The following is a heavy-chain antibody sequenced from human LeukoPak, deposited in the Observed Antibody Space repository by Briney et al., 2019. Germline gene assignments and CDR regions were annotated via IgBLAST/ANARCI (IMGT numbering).Heavy chain of an antibody. D-gene: IGHD3-10*01. CDR3: ARLYGSGL. CDR2: IYSGGST. CDR1: ALTFSSYA. V-gene: IGHV3-53*01. J-gene: IGHJ4*02. Sequence: GGSLRLSCSASALTFSSYAMSCVRPAPGKGLEWVSVIYSGGSTYYADSVKGRFTISRDNSKNTLYLQMNSLRAEDTAVHYCARLYGSGLWGQGTLVTVSS.